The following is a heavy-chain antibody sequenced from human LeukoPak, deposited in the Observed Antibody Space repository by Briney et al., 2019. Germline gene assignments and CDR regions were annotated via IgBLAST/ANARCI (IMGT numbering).Heavy chain of an antibody. J-gene: IGHJ3*02. CDR3: ARDGRRLLWFGEHDAFDI. V-gene: IGHV4-4*07. D-gene: IGHD3-10*01. CDR1: GGSFSGYY. CDR2: IYTSGST. Sequence: SETLSLTCAVYGGSFSGYYWSWIRQPAGKGLEWIGRIYTSGSTNYNPSLKSRVTISVDTSKNQFSLKLSSVTAADTAVYYCARDGRRLLWFGEHDAFDIWGQGTMVTVSS.